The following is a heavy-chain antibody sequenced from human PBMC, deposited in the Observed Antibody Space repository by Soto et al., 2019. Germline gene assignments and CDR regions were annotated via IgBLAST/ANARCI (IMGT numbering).Heavy chain of an antibody. CDR3: ARDGDDYGDYGPLDY. J-gene: IGHJ4*02. V-gene: IGHV1-18*01. CDR2: ISAYNGNT. D-gene: IGHD4-17*01. Sequence: WVRQAPGQGLEWMGWISAYNGNTNYAQKLQGRVTMTTDTSTSTAYVELRSLRSDDTAVYYCARDGDDYGDYGPLDYWGQGTLVTVSS.